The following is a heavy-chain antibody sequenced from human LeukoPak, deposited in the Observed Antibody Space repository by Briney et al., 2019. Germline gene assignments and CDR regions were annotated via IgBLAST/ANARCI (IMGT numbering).Heavy chain of an antibody. Sequence: SEKVSCKASGGSFSSYAISWVRQAPGQGLEWMGRMIPIFGTANYAQKFQGRGTITTDESTSTAYIELSRLTSEDTAVYYCARGRTVTPYYYYYMDVWGKGTTVTVSS. CDR3: ARGRTVTPYYYYYMDV. D-gene: IGHD4-17*01. CDR1: GGSFSSYA. CDR2: MIPIFGTA. J-gene: IGHJ6*03. V-gene: IGHV1-69*05.